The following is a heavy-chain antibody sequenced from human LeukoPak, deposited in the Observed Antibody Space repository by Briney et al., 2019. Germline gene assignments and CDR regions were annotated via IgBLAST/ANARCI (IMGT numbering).Heavy chain of an antibody. CDR2: IKQDGSET. D-gene: IGHD6-13*01. CDR3: ARVKGGIAAAGNYFDY. Sequence: GGSLRLSCAASGFTFSNYWMNWVRQVPGKGLECLANIKQDGSETYYADSVKGRFTISRDNSKNTLHLQMNSLRTEDTAVYYCARVKGGIAAAGNYFDYWGQGTLVTVSS. V-gene: IGHV3-7*01. CDR1: GFTFSNYW. J-gene: IGHJ4*02.